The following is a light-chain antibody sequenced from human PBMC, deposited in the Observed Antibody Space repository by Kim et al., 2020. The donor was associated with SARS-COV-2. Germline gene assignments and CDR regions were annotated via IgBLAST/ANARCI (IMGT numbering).Light chain of an antibody. Sequence: PAERASLSCRASPSVGSELAWEQQTSGRPPRLLIYGASTRATGVPARFRGGGSGTEYTLTISNLQSEDCGVYYCQQYKNWPPWTFGRGTKVDIK. J-gene: IGKJ1*01. CDR3: QQYKNWPPWT. CDR1: PSVGSE. V-gene: IGKV3-15*01. CDR2: GAS.